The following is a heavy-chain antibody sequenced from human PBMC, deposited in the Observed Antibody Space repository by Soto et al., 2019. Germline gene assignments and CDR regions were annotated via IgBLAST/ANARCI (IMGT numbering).Heavy chain of an antibody. J-gene: IGHJ6*02. CDR2: ISSSSSTI. D-gene: IGHD1-26*01. V-gene: IGHV3-48*02. CDR3: AAPNVGATTVDYYYYGMDV. Sequence: GGSLRLSCAASGFTFSSYSMNWVRQAPGKGLEWVSYISSSSSTIYYADSVKGRFTISRDNAKNSLYLQMNSLRDEDTAVYYCAAPNVGATTVDYYYYGMDVWGQGTTVTVSS. CDR1: GFTFSSYS.